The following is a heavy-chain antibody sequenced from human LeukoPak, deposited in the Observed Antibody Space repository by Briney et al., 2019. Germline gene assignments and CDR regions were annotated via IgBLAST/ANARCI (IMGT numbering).Heavy chain of an antibody. CDR1: GFTFSSCW. CDR3: AKDIRVTIFGIDY. J-gene: IGHJ4*02. D-gene: IGHD3-3*01. V-gene: IGHV3-74*01. Sequence: GALRLSCAASGFTFSSCWMHWVRQAPGKGLVWVSRINSDGSSTSYADSVKGRFTISRDNAKNSLYLRMNSLRAEDTALYYCAKDIRVTIFGIDYWGQGTLVTVSS. CDR2: INSDGSST.